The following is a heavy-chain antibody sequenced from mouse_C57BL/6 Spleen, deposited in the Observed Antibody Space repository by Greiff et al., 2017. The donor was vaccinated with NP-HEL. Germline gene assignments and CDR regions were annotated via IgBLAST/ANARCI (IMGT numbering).Heavy chain of an antibody. J-gene: IGHJ3*01. Sequence: EVMLVESGGGLVKPGGSLKLSCAASGFTFSSYAMSWVRQTPEKRLEWVATISDGGSYTYYPANVKGRFPISRDNAKNNLYLQMSHLKSEDTAMYYCAREGLLFFAYWGQGTLVTVSA. CDR1: GFTFSSYA. V-gene: IGHV5-4*01. CDR3: AREGLLFFAY. D-gene: IGHD2-10*01. CDR2: ISDGGSYT.